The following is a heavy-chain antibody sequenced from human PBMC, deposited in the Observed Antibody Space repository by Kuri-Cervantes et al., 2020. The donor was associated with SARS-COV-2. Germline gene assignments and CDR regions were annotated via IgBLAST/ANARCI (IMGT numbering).Heavy chain of an antibody. CDR1: GYSFTGYY. CDR3: AREVELTGDRGESNYFDY. V-gene: IGHV1-2*02. D-gene: IGHD7-27*01. Sequence: ASVKVSCKASGYSFTGYYIHWVRQAPGQGLEWMGWINPNSGGTNYAQKFQGRVTMTRDTSISTAYMELSRLRSDDTAVYYCAREVELTGDRGESNYFDYWGQGTLVTVSS. CDR2: INPNSGGT. J-gene: IGHJ4*02.